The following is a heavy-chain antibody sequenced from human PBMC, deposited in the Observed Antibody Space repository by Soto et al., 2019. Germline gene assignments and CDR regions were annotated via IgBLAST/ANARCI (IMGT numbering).Heavy chain of an antibody. D-gene: IGHD4-17*01. CDR2: IKQDGSEK. V-gene: IGHV3-7*03. CDR1: GFTFSSFW. J-gene: IGHJ3*02. Sequence: GGSLRLSCEASGFTFSSFWMSWVRQAPGKGLEWVANIKQDGSEKNYVDSVKGRFTISRDNSKNTLYLQMNSLRAEDTAVYYCAKTAAVTTFAGAFDIWGQGTMVTVSS. CDR3: AKTAAVTTFAGAFDI.